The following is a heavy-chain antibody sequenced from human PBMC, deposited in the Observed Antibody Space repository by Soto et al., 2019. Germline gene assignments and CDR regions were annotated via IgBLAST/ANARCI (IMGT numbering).Heavy chain of an antibody. Sequence: ASVKVSCKASEYTFTNYALHWVRQAPGQRLEWMGWINAGNGNTKYSQKFQGRVTMTRDTSTSTVYMELSSLRSEDTAVYYCARARIKNYYGMDVWGQGTTVTVSS. J-gene: IGHJ6*02. V-gene: IGHV1-3*01. CDR1: EYTFTNYA. CDR2: INAGNGNT. D-gene: IGHD2-15*01. CDR3: ARARIKNYYGMDV.